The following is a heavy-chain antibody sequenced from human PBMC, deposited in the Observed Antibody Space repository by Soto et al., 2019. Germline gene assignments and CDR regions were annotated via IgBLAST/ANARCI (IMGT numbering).Heavy chain of an antibody. V-gene: IGHV1-24*01. CDR3: AAARNDILTGYYFDRGWFPNFDS. CDR2: FDPEDGET. CDR1: GYTLTELS. D-gene: IGHD3-9*01. J-gene: IGHJ4*02. Sequence: ASVKVSCKVSGYTLTELSMHWVRQAPGKGLEWMGGFDPEDGETIYAQKFQGRVTMTEETSTDTAYMELSSLRFEDTAVYYCAAARNDILTGYYFDRGWFPNFDSWGQGTLVTVSS.